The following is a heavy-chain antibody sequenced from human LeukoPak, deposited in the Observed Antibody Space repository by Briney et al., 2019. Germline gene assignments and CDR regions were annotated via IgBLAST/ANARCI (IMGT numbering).Heavy chain of an antibody. CDR2: IYYSGNT. CDR3: AREQWLVPGYGMDV. J-gene: IGHJ6*02. Sequence: PSETLSLTCTVSGGSLSTYYWSWIRQPPGKGLEWIGYIYYSGNTNYNPSLKSRVTISVDTSKNQFSLKLSSVTAADTAAYYCAREQWLVPGYGMDVWGQGTTVTVSS. V-gene: IGHV4-59*01. D-gene: IGHD6-19*01. CDR1: GGSLSTYY.